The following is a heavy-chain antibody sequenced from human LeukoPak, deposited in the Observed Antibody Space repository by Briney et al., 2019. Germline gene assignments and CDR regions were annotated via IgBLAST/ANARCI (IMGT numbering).Heavy chain of an antibody. CDR3: ARLRRNSDSSGYYYYYDY. CDR1: GYTFSSFS. CDR2: ISVRSNYI. Sequence: GGSLRLSCAASGYTFSSFSINWVRQAPGKGPEWVSSISVRSNYIYYADSVRGRFSISRDDARNSLYLQMDSLRGDDTAVYYCARLRRNSDSSGYYYYYDYWGQGTLVTVSS. D-gene: IGHD3-22*01. J-gene: IGHJ4*02. V-gene: IGHV3-21*01.